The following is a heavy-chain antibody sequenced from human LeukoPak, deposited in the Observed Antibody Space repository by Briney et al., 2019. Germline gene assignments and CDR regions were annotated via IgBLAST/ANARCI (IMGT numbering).Heavy chain of an antibody. CDR3: ARSDRVVVAARGAFDI. V-gene: IGHV5-51*01. J-gene: IGHJ3*02. D-gene: IGHD2-15*01. CDR2: IYPGDSGT. CDR1: GYSFTSYW. Sequence: GESLKISCKGSGYSFTSYWIGWVRQMPGKGLEWMGIIYPGDSGTRYSPSFQGQVTISADKSISTAYLQWSSLKASDTAMYYCARSDRVVVAARGAFDIWGQGTMVTVSS.